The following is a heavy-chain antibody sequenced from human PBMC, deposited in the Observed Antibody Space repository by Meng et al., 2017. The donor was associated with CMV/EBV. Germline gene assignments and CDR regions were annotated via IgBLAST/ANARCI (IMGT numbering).Heavy chain of an antibody. CDR3: ARGNLRREQQLGY. CDR2: INPNSGGT. CDR1: GYTFTGYY. D-gene: IGHD6-13*01. V-gene: IGHV1-2*02. J-gene: IGHJ4*02. Sequence: ASVKVSCKASGYTFTGYYMHWVRQAPGQGLEWMGWINPNSGGTNYAQKFQGRVTMTRDTSISTAYMELSRLRSDDTAVYYRARGNLRREQQLGYWGQGTLVTVSS.